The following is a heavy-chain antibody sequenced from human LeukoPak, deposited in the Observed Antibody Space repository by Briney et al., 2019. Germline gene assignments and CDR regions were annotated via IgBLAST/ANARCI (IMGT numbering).Heavy chain of an antibody. Sequence: SETLSLTCSVSGGSISSSAYYWGWIRQPPGQGLEWIGSIYYSGNTYYNPSLKSRVTISVDTSKNQFSLKLTSVTAADTAVYYCAKVPGRESHYYYYYYMDVWGKGTTVTISS. J-gene: IGHJ6*03. V-gene: IGHV4-39*07. D-gene: IGHD3-10*01. CDR3: AKVPGRESHYYYYYYMDV. CDR2: IYYSGNT. CDR1: GGSISSSAYY.